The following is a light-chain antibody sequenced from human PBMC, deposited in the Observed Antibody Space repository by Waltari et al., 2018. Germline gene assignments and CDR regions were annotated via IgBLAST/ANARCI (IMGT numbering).Light chain of an antibody. CDR1: SSDVGSYNL. CDR3: SSYAGSSTPVV. V-gene: IGLV2-23*02. Sequence: QSALTQPASVSGSPGQSITISYTGTSSDVGSYNLVSWYQQHPGKTPKLMIFEVTKRPSGVSNRFSGSKSGNTASLTISGLQAEDEADYYCSSYAGSSTPVVFGGGTKLTVL. CDR2: EVT. J-gene: IGLJ2*01.